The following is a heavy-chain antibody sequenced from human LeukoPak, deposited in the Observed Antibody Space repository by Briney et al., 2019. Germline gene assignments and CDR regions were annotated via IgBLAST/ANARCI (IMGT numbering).Heavy chain of an antibody. CDR3: ARRGRYCSGGSCYGYADY. V-gene: IGHV5-51*01. CDR1: GYSFTSYW. CDR2: IYPGDSDT. D-gene: IGHD2-15*01. J-gene: IGHJ4*02. Sequence: KGGESLKISCKGSGYSFTSYWIGWVRQMPGKGLEWMGIIYPGDSDTRYSPPFQGQVTISADKSISTAYLQWSSLKASDTAMYYCARRGRYCSGGSCYGYADYWGQGTLVTVSP.